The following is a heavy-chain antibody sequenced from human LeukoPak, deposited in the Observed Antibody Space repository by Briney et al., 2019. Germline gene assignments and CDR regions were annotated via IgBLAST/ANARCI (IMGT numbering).Heavy chain of an antibody. CDR2: IYYSGST. J-gene: IGHJ4*02. D-gene: IGHD6-13*01. CDR1: GGSISSYY. CDR3: ARGVSSSWYLANDY. Sequence: SETLSLTCTVSGGSISSYYWSWIRQPPGKGLEWIGYIYYSGSTNYNPSLKSRVTISVDTSKNQFSLKLSSVTAADTAVYYCARGVSSSWYLANDYWGQGTLVTVSS. V-gene: IGHV4-59*01.